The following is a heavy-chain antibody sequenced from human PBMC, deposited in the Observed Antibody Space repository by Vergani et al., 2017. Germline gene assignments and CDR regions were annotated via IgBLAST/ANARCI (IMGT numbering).Heavy chain of an antibody. Sequence: QVQLVESGGGVVQPGRSLRLSCAASGFTFSSYAMHWVRQAPGKGLEWVAVISYDGSNKYYADSVKGRFTISRDNSKNTLYLQMNSLRAEDTAVYYCAIIYTGGAFDIWGQGTMVTVSS. J-gene: IGHJ3*02. CDR3: AIIYTGGAFDI. V-gene: IGHV3-30-3*01. CDR2: ISYDGSNK. D-gene: IGHD1-14*01. CDR1: GFTFSSYA.